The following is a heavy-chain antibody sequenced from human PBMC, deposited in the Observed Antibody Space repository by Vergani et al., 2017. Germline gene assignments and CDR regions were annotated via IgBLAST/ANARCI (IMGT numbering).Heavy chain of an antibody. V-gene: IGHV3-30-3*01. Sequence: HVQLVESGGGVVQPGRSLRLSCAASGFTFSSYAMHWVRQAPGKGLEWVAVISYDGSNKYYADSVKGRFTISRDNSKNTLYLQMNRLRAEDTAVYYCARGASCDYVSSFDYWGQGTLVTVSS. J-gene: IGHJ4*02. CDR2: ISYDGSNK. CDR1: GFTFSSYA. D-gene: IGHD4-17*01. CDR3: ARGASCDYVSSFDY.